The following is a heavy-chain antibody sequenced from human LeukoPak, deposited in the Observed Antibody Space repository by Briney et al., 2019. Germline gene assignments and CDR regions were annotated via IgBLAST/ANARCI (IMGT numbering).Heavy chain of an antibody. CDR2: MNPNSGNT. CDR1: GYTFTSYD. Sequence: ASVKVSCKASGYTFTSYDINWVRQATGQGLEWMGWMNPNSGNTGYAQKFQGRVTITRNTSISTAYMELSSLRSEDTAVDYCARAPRYCSSTSCYTDWFDPWGQGTLVTVSS. D-gene: IGHD2-2*02. J-gene: IGHJ5*02. V-gene: IGHV1-8*03. CDR3: ARAPRYCSSTSCYTDWFDP.